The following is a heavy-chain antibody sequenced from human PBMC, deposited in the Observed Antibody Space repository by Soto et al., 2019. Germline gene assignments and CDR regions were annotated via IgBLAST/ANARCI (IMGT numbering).Heavy chain of an antibody. V-gene: IGHV3-23*01. D-gene: IGHD6-19*01. CDR3: AKSEQWLVTRRYYFDY. J-gene: IGHJ4*02. CDR1: GFTFSSYA. Sequence: GGSLRLSCAASGFTFSSYAMSWVRQAPGKGLEWVSGISGSGDTTYYADSLKGRFTISRDNSKNTLYLQMNSLRAEDTAVYYCAKSEQWLVTRRYYFDYWGQGTLVTVSS. CDR2: ISGSGDTT.